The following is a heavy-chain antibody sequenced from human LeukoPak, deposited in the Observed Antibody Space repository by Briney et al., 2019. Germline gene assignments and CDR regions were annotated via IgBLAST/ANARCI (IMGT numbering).Heavy chain of an antibody. Sequence: PGASLRLSCAASGFTFSSYAMAWVRQAPVKGLEWVSVITDSGINTYYTDSVKGRFTISRDNSKNTLYLQMNSRRAEDTAVYYCAKGTLGSCSGASCYPLDYWGQGTLVTVSS. CDR1: GFTFSSYA. D-gene: IGHD2-15*01. CDR3: AKGTLGSCSGASCYPLDY. V-gene: IGHV3-23*01. CDR2: ITDSGINT. J-gene: IGHJ4*02.